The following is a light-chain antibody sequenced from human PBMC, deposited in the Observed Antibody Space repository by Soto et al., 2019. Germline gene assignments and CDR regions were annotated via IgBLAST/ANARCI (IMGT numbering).Light chain of an antibody. CDR3: GTWDSSLSAVV. CDR2: EVS. CDR1: SYDVGAYNF. J-gene: IGLJ2*01. Sequence: QSVLTQPASVSGSPGQSITISCSGTSYDVGAYNFVSWYQQYPGKAPKLMIYEVSNRPSGVSSRFSGSKSGNTASLTISGLQTGDEADYYCGTWDSSLSAVVFGGGTKLTVL. V-gene: IGLV2-14*01.